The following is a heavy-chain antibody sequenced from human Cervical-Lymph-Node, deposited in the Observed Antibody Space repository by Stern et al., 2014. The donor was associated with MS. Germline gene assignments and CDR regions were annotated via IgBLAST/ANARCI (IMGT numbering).Heavy chain of an antibody. CDR2: INPSGGST. CDR3: ALLVVMNNYGMDV. D-gene: IGHD3-22*01. Sequence: QVQLVQSGAEVKKPGASVKVSCKASGYTFTSHYMHWVRQAPGQGLEWMGIINPSGGSTSYAQKFQGRVTMTRDTSTSTVYMELSSLRSEDTAVYYCALLVVMNNYGMDVWGQGTTVTVSS. V-gene: IGHV1-46*01. CDR1: GYTFTSHY. J-gene: IGHJ6*02.